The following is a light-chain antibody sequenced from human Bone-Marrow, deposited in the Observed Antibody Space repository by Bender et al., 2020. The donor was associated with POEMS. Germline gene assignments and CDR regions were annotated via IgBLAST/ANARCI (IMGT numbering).Light chain of an antibody. CDR3: CSTTSSPIMWV. CDR2: EDT. V-gene: IGLV2-23*01. CDR1: INDVGSYTF. Sequence: QSALTQPRSVSGSPGQSVTISCAGTINDVGSYTFVSWYQQQSGRAPKLIIYEDTKRPSGVSNRFSGSKSGNTASLTISGLLPEDEGLYYCCSTTSSPIMWVFGGGTKVTVL. J-gene: IGLJ3*02.